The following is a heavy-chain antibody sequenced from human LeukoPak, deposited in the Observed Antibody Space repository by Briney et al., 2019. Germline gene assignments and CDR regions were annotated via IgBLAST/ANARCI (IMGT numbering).Heavy chain of an antibody. CDR2: IYYSGST. D-gene: IGHD2-2*01. CDR1: GGSISSYY. CDR3: ATESCSSTSCDFDY. V-gene: IGHV4-59*01. Sequence: SETLSLTCIVSGGSISSYYWSWIRQPPGKGLEWIGCIYYSGSTNYNPSLKSRVTISLDTSKNQFSLKLNSVTAADAAVYYCATESCSSTSCDFDYWGQGTLVTVSS. J-gene: IGHJ4*02.